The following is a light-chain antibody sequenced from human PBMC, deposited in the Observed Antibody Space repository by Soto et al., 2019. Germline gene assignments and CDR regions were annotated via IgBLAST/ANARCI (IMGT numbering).Light chain of an antibody. CDR2: DVN. J-gene: IGLJ2*01. V-gene: IGLV2-14*01. CDR3: SSYISSSTHVV. Sequence: QSVLTQPASVSGSPGQSITTSCTGSSSDVGDYNYVSWYQQHPGKAPRLMIYDVNNRPSGISDRFSGSRSANTASLTISGVQAEDEADYYCSSYISSSTHVVFGGGTKLTVL. CDR1: SSDVGDYNY.